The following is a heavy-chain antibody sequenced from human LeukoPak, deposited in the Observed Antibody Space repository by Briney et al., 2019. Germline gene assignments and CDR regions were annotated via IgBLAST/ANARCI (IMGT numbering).Heavy chain of an antibody. V-gene: IGHV4-59*08. D-gene: IGHD1-26*01. CDR1: GGSISIYY. CDR2: IYYSGST. J-gene: IGHJ4*02. CDR3: ARRGDYSGFDY. Sequence: SETLSLTCTVSGGSISIYYWSWIRQPPGKGLEWIGYIYYSGSTNYNPSLKSRVTISVDTSKNQFSLKLSSVTAADTAVYYCARRGDYSGFDYWGQGTLVTASS.